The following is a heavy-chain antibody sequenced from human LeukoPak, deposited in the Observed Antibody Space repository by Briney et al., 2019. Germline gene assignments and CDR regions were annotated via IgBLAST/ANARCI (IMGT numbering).Heavy chain of an antibody. Sequence: SETLSLTCTVSGGSISSYYWSWIRQPPGKGLEWIGYIYYSGSTNYNPSLKSRVTISVDTSKNQFSLKLSSVTAADTAVYYCARGTYCGGDCYSGHYYYYGMDVWGQGTTVTVSS. J-gene: IGHJ6*02. D-gene: IGHD2-21*02. CDR2: IYYSGST. V-gene: IGHV4-59*01. CDR1: GGSISSYY. CDR3: ARGTYCGGDCYSGHYYYYGMDV.